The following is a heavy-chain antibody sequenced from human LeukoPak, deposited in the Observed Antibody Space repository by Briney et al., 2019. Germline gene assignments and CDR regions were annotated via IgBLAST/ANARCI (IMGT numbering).Heavy chain of an antibody. Sequence: PSETLSLTCTVSGGSISSYYWSWIRQPPGKGLEWIGYIYYSGSTNYNPSLKSRVTMSVDMSKNQISLNLNSVTAADTAVYYCARDIWGSSTWGPGTLVTVSS. D-gene: IGHD3-16*01. CDR2: IYYSGST. CDR1: GGSISSYY. V-gene: IGHV4-59*12. CDR3: ARDIWGSST. J-gene: IGHJ5*02.